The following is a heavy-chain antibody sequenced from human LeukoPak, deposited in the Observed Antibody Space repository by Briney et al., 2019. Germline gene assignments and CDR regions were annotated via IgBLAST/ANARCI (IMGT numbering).Heavy chain of an antibody. J-gene: IGHJ4*02. D-gene: IGHD5-24*01. CDR3: VTQVDATTIFDY. Sequence: GGSLRLSCAASGIIVSSNYLSWVRQAPGKGLEWVSAIYREGTPYYTDSVKGRFTISRDNSKNTMYLQMNSLRAEDTAVYYCVTQVDATTIFDYWGQGTLVTVSS. CDR2: IYREGTP. CDR1: GIIVSSNY. V-gene: IGHV3-66*02.